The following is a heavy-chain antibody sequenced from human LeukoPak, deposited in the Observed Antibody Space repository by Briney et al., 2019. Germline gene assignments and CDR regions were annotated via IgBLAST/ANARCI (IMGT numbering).Heavy chain of an antibody. CDR2: VSGGGVNT. CDR1: GFTFSSYA. D-gene: IGHD4/OR15-4a*01. V-gene: IGHV3-23*01. Sequence: GRSLRLSCAASGFTFSSYAMHWVRQAPGKGLEWVSIVSGGGVNTYYVDSVKGRFTISRDNSRNTLYLQMNSLRVEDTAVYYCAKGHTDYGTGFDLWGQGTLVIVSS. J-gene: IGHJ4*02. CDR3: AKGHTDYGTGFDL.